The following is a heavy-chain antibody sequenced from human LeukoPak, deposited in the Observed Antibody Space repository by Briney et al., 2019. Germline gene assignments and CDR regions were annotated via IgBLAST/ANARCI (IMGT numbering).Heavy chain of an antibody. V-gene: IGHV3-33*01. D-gene: IGHD3-10*01. CDR3: ARDQRPGGGEYFQH. CDR2: IWYDGSNK. CDR1: EFTLSSYG. J-gene: IGHJ1*01. Sequence: QAGGSLRLSCAASEFTLSSYGMHWVHQAPGKGLEWVAVIWYDGSNKYYADSVKGRFTISRDDSKNTVYLQMNSLRVEDTAVYYCARDQRPGGGEYFQHWGQGTLVTVSS.